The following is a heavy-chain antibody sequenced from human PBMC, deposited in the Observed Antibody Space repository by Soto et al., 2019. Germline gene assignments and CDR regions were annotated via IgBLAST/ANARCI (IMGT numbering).Heavy chain of an antibody. CDR3: ARAVGYCSRGTCFRVYRPREYYSGMDV. J-gene: IGHJ6*02. V-gene: IGHV3-74*01. CDR1: GFTFSSYW. CDR2: INSDGSST. Sequence: PGGSLRLSCAASGFTFSSYWMDWVRQAPGKGLVWVSRINSDGSSTSYADSVKGRCTISRDNAKNTRYLKMNSLRAGDTAVYYSARAVGYCSRGTCFRVYRPREYYSGMDVWGQGTTVTISS. D-gene: IGHD2-15*01.